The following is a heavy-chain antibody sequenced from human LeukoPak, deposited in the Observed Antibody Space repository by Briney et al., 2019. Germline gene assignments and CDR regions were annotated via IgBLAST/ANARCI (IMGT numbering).Heavy chain of an antibody. Sequence: GGSLRLSCVASGFFFNSYEMSWVRQAPGKGLEWLSYITGRGDTIYYADSVRGRFTISRDNAKLSLFLQMNTLRAEDTALYYCARSLGPTKPFDFWGKGTPVTVSS. CDR1: GFFFNSYE. CDR3: ARSLGPTKPFDF. V-gene: IGHV3-48*03. D-gene: IGHD5-24*01. J-gene: IGHJ4*02. CDR2: ITGRGDTI.